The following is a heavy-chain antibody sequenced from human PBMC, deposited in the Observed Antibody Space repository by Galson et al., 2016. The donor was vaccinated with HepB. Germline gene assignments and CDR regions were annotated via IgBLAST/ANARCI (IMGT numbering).Heavy chain of an antibody. J-gene: IGHJ5*01. CDR2: VSGSGGST. D-gene: IGHD1-20*01. Sequence: SLRLSCAASGFTFTSYAMSWVRQAPGKGLEWLSSVSGSGGSTSYADSVRGRFIISRDSSESTLYLQMNTLRGTDTALYYCAKAGYNSHERNNWFDSWGQGTLVTVSS. CDR3: AKAGYNSHERNNWFDS. CDR1: GFTFTSYA. V-gene: IGHV3-23*01.